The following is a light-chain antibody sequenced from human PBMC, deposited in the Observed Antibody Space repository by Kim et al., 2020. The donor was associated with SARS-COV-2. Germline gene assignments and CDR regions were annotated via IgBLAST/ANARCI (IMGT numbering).Light chain of an antibody. CDR3: QQYNRYYT. J-gene: IGKJ2*01. V-gene: IGKV1-5*03. Sequence: DIQMTQSPSTLSASVGDRVTITCRASESISTWLAWYQQKPGKAPKLLIYKASSLESGVPSRFSGSGSGTEFTLTISSLQPDDFATYYCQQYNRYYTFGQGTKL. CDR1: ESISTW. CDR2: KAS.